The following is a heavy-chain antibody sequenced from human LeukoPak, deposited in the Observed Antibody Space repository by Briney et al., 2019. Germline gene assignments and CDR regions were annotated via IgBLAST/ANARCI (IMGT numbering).Heavy chain of an antibody. CDR2: IYYSGST. D-gene: IGHD2-8*02. V-gene: IGHV4-30-4*01. Sequence: SETLSLTCTVSGGSISSGDYYWSWIRQPPGKGLEWIGYIYYSGSTYYNPSPKSRVTISVDTSKNQFSLKLNSVTAADTAVHYCARTGGTIDYWGQGTLVTVSS. CDR1: GGSISSGDYY. CDR3: ARTGGTIDY. J-gene: IGHJ4*02.